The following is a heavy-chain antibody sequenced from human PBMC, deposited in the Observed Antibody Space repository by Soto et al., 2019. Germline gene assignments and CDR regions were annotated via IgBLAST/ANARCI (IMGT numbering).Heavy chain of an antibody. CDR1: GFTFDDYA. J-gene: IGHJ6*02. CDR2: ISWNSGSI. Sequence: GGSLRLSCAASGFTFDDYAMHWVRQAPGKGLEWVSGISWNSGSIGYADSVKGRFTISRDNAKNSLYLQMNSLRAEDTALYYCAKDIGSPSGSYYYYYGIDVWGQGTTVTVYS. V-gene: IGHV3-9*01. D-gene: IGHD6-25*01. CDR3: AKDIGSPSGSYYYYYGIDV.